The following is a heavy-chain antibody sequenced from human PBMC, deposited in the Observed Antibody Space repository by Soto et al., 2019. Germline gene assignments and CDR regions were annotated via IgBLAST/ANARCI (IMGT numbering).Heavy chain of an antibody. CDR3: ARHGNYYDSSGYSLYYYYGMDV. D-gene: IGHD3-22*01. CDR2: IIPIFGTV. V-gene: IGHV1-69*06. Sequence: SVKVSCKASGGTFSSYAISWVRQAPGQGLEWMGGIIPIFGTVNYAQKFQGRVTITADKSTSTAYMELSSLRSEDTAVYYCARHGNYYDSSGYSLYYYYGMDVWGQGTTVTVSS. J-gene: IGHJ6*02. CDR1: GGTFSSYA.